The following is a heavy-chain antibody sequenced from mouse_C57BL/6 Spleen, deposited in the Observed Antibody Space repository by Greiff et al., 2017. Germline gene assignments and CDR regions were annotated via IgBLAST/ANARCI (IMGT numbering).Heavy chain of an antibody. CDR3: TTSGGTNY. CDR1: GFNIKDDY. V-gene: IGHV14-4*01. CDR2: IDPENGDT. Sequence: EVQLVESGAELVRPGASVKLSCTASGFNIKDDYMHWVKQRPEQGLEWIGWIDPENGDTEYASKFQGKATITADTSSNTAYLQLSSLTSEDTAVYYCTTSGGTNYWGQGTTLTVSS. D-gene: IGHD4-1*01. J-gene: IGHJ2*01.